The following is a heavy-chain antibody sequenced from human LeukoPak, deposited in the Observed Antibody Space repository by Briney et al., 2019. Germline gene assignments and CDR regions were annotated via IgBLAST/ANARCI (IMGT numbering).Heavy chain of an antibody. V-gene: IGHV4-31*03. J-gene: IGHJ6*04. CDR1: GGSISSGGYY. CDR2: IYYSGRT. Sequence: SETLSLICTVSGGSISSGGYYWRWIRQHPGRGLEWIGYIYYSGRTYYNPSLKSRVTISVDTSKNQFSLKLSSVTAADTAVYYCARDGGSQTNYYYYGMDAWGKGTTVTVSS. D-gene: IGHD2-15*01. CDR3: ARDGGSQTNYYYYGMDA.